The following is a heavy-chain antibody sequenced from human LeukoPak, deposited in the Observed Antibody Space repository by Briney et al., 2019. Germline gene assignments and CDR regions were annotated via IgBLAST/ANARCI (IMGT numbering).Heavy chain of an antibody. CDR1: GGSISSSSYY. CDR3: ARRPREYSSSPEDY. CDR2: IYYRGST. D-gene: IGHD6-6*01. V-gene: IGHV4-39*01. Sequence: PSETLSLTCSVSGGSISSSSYYWGWIRQPPGKGLEWIGSIYYRGSTNYNTSLKSRVTISVDTSKNQFSLKLSSVTAADTAVYYCARRPREYSSSPEDYWGQGTLVTVSS. J-gene: IGHJ4*02.